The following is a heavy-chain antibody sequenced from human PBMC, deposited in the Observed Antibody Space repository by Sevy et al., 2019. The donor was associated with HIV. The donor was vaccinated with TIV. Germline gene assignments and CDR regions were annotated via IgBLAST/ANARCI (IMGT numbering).Heavy chain of an antibody. V-gene: IGHV4-59*01. CDR3: ARVFRDRGTIYYFEY. Sequence: SETLSLTCTVSGGSIISYYWSWIRQPPGKGLEWIGYIYYSGTTNYNPSLKSRVTISVDTSKNQFSLRLSSVTAADTAVYYCARVFRDRGTIYYFEYWGQGTLVTDSS. CDR2: IYYSGTT. D-gene: IGHD3-16*01. CDR1: GGSIISYY. J-gene: IGHJ4*02.